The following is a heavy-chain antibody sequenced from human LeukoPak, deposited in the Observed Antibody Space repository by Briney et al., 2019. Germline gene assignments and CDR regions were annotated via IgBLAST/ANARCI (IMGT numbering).Heavy chain of an antibody. V-gene: IGHV3-21*01. CDR3: ASWYYDYVWGSYRPY. D-gene: IGHD3-16*02. Sequence: GGSLRLSCVASGVTFSNYMLNWVRQAPGKGLEWVSSISSSSYIYYADSVKGRFTISRDNAKNSLYLQMNSLRAEDTAVYYCASWYYDYVWGSYRPYWGQGTLVTVSS. CDR2: ISSSSYI. CDR1: GVTFSNYM. J-gene: IGHJ4*02.